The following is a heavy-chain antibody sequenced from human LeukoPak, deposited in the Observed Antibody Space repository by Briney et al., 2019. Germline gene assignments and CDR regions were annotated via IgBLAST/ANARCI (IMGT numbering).Heavy chain of an antibody. V-gene: IGHV1-18*01. J-gene: IGHJ3*02. D-gene: IGHD1-26*01. CDR2: ISAYNGNT. CDR3: ARDVGWEPRMDAFDI. Sequence: ASVKVSCKASGYTFTSYGISWVRQAPGQGVEWMGWISAYNGNTNYAQKLQGRVTMTTDTSTSTAYMELRSLRSDDTAVYYCARDVGWEPRMDAFDIWGQGTMVTVSS. CDR1: GYTFTSYG.